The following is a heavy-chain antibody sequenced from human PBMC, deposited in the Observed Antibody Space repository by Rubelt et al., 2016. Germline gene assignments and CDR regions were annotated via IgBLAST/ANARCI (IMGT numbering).Heavy chain of an antibody. CDR2: INAGNGNT. D-gene: IGHD1-1*01. Sequence: QVQLVQSGAEVKKPGASVKVSCKASGYTFSRYPMHWVRQAPGQRLEWMGWINAGNGNTQYSQNFQGRVTITRDTSESTVYMELSSLRSEDTAVYYCARDWVGTTDFDYWGQGTLVTVSS. J-gene: IGHJ4*02. CDR3: ARDWVGTTDFDY. CDR1: GYTFSRYP. V-gene: IGHV1-3*01.